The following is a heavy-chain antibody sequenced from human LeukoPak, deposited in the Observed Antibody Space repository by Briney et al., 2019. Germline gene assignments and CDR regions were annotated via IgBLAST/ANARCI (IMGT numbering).Heavy chain of an antibody. CDR3: ARSLIPAASPFDY. Sequence: SETLSLTCTVSGGSISSYYWSWLRQPAGKGLEWIGRIYTSGSTNYNPSLKSRVTMSVDTSKNQFSLKLSSVTAADTAVYYCARSLIPAASPFDYWGQGTLVTVSS. V-gene: IGHV4-4*07. CDR2: IYTSGST. J-gene: IGHJ4*02. CDR1: GGSISSYY. D-gene: IGHD2-2*01.